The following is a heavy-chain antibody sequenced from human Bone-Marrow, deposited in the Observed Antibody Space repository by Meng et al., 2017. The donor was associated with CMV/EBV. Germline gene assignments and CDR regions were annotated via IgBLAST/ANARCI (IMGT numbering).Heavy chain of an antibody. CDR3: ARGRGVGATIPFALDY. CDR1: GFTFSSYS. Sequence: SGFTFSSYSMNWVRQAPGKGLEWVSSISSSSSYIYYADSVKGRFTISRDNAKNSLYLQMNSLRAEDTAVYYCARGRGVGATIPFALDYWGQGTLVTVSS. V-gene: IGHV3-21*01. CDR2: ISSSSSYI. D-gene: IGHD1-26*01. J-gene: IGHJ4*02.